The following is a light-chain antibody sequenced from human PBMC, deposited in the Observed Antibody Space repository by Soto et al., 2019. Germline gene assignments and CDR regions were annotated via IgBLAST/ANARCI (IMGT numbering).Light chain of an antibody. CDR3: SSYAGSNNFYV. J-gene: IGLJ1*01. CDR2: EVS. Sequence: QSALTQPPSASGSPGQPVTISCTGTSSDVGGYNYVSWYQQHPGKAPKLMIYEVSKRPSGVPDRFSGSKSGNTASLTVSGLQAEDEADYYWSSYAGSNNFYVFVTGTKVTVL. CDR1: SSDVGGYNY. V-gene: IGLV2-8*01.